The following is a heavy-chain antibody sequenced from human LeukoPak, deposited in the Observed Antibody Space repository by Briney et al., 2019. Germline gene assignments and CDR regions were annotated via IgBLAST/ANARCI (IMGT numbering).Heavy chain of an antibody. D-gene: IGHD6-13*01. CDR3: ARDLGSYSSSWYGAYYYGMDV. J-gene: IGHJ6*04. Sequence: GRSLRLSCAASGFTFSSYGMHWVRQAPGKGLEGVAVIWYDGSNKYYADFVKGRFTISRDNSKNTLYLQMNSLRAEDTAVYYCARDLGSYSSSWYGAYYYGMDVWGKGTTVTVSS. V-gene: IGHV3-33*01. CDR2: IWYDGSNK. CDR1: GFTFSSYG.